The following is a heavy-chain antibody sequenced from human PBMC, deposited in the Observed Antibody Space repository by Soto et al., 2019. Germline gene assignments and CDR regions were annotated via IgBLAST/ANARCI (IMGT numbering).Heavy chain of an antibody. V-gene: IGHV3-30-3*01. CDR3: ARDAYYYSGSYYFDY. J-gene: IGHJ4*02. CDR1: GFTFSSYA. D-gene: IGHD1-26*01. CDR2: ISYDGSNK. Sequence: QVQLVESGGGVVQPGRSLRLSCAASGFTFSSYAMHWVRQAPGKGLEWVAAISYDGSNKYYADSVKGRFTISRDNSKNTLYLQMNSLRAEDTAVYYCARDAYYYSGSYYFDYWGQGTLVTVSS.